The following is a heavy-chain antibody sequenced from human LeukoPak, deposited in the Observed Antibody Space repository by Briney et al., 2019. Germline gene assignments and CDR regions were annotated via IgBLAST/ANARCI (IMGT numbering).Heavy chain of an antibody. D-gene: IGHD3-10*01. CDR2: IYYSGNT. V-gene: IGHV4-59*01. CDR1: GGSINTYY. CDR3: ARVGFGSFDF. Sequence: LETLSLTCTASGGSINTYYWSWIRQPPGKGLEWIGYIYYSGNTNNPSLKSRVTMSIDTSKNHFSLRLSSVTAADTAVYYCARVGFGSFDFWGQGTLVTVSS. J-gene: IGHJ4*02.